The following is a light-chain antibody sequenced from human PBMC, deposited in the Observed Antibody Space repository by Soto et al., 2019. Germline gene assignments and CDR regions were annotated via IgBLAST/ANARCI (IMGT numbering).Light chain of an antibody. CDR3: QQRSNWPWT. CDR2: GAS. J-gene: IGKJ1*01. CDR1: QSVKSH. Sequence: EIVMTQSPATLSVSPGERATLSCWASQSVKSHLAWYHQKPGQAPRLLIYGASSRATGIPDRFSGSGSGTDFTLTISRLEPEDFAVYFCQQRSNWPWTFGQGTKVDI. V-gene: IGKV3D-20*02.